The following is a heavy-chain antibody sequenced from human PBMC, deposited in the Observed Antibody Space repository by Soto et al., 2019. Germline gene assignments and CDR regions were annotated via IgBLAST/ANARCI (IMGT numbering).Heavy chain of an antibody. CDR1: GGSVSSGNHY. V-gene: IGHV4-61*01. D-gene: IGHD5-18*01. Sequence: QVQLQESGPGLVKPSEALSLTCTVSGGSVSSGNHYWRWIRQPPGKELEFIAYVFYSGSDNYNPSLKSRVTTSIDTSKNQYSLNLRSVTAADTALYYCARGRGYGYGIDYWGQGALVTVSS. CDR2: VFYSGSD. J-gene: IGHJ4*02. CDR3: ARGRGYGYGIDY.